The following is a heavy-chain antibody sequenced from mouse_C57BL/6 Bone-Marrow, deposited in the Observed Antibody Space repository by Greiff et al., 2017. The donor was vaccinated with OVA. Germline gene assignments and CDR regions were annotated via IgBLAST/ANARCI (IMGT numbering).Heavy chain of an antibody. V-gene: IGHV2-2*01. CDR1: GFSLTSYG. Sequence: VHLVESGPGLVQPSQSLSITCTVSGFSLTSYGVHWVRQSPGKGLEWLGVIWSGGSTDYNAAFISRLSISKDNSKSQVFFKMNSLQADDTAIYYCASYYGNYLWYFDVWGTGTTVTVSS. D-gene: IGHD2-1*01. J-gene: IGHJ1*03. CDR3: ASYYGNYLWYFDV. CDR2: IWSGGST.